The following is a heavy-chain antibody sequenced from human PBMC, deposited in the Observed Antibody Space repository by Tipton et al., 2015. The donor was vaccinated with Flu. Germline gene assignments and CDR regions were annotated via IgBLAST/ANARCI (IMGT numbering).Heavy chain of an antibody. CDR1: GGSISSGSYY. Sequence: TLSLTCTVSGGSISSGSYYWSWVRQPAGKGLEWIGRIYTSGSTNYNPSLKSRVTISVETSKNQFSLKLSSVTAADTAVYYCARDYGGHIYYWGQGTLVTVSS. J-gene: IGHJ4*02. D-gene: IGHD2-21*01. V-gene: IGHV4-61*02. CDR3: ARDYGGHIYY. CDR2: IYTSGST.